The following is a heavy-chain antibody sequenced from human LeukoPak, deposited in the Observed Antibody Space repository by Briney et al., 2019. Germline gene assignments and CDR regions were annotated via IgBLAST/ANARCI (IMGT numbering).Heavy chain of an antibody. V-gene: IGHV3-23*01. Sequence: GGTLRLSCAASGFTFSSYGMNWVRQAPGKGPEWVSGISGDAGRTYYADSVKGRFTIYRDNSKNTLYLQMNSLRAEDTAVYYCARAPRGGSFRPKIAVANDYWGQGTLVTVSS. CDR3: ARAPRGGSFRPKIAVANDY. D-gene: IGHD6-19*01. CDR1: GFTFSSYG. J-gene: IGHJ4*02. CDR2: ISGDAGRT.